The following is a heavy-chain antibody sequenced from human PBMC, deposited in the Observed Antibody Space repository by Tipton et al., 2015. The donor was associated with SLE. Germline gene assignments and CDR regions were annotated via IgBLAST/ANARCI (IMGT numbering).Heavy chain of an antibody. D-gene: IGHD5-18*01. CDR2: IYYSGST. Sequence: TLSLTCTVSGGSVSSGSYSWSWIRQPPGKGLEWIGYIYYSGSTNYNPSLKSRVTISVDTSKNQFSLKLSSVTAADTAVYYCARVDTSTDWHFDLWGRGTLVTVSS. CDR3: ARVDTSTDWHFDL. CDR1: GGSVSSGSYS. J-gene: IGHJ2*01. V-gene: IGHV4-61*01.